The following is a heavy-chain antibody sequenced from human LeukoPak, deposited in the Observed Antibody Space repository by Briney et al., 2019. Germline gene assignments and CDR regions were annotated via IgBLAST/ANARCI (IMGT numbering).Heavy chain of an antibody. CDR2: ISYDGSNK. CDR3: AKMTTVTTESY. Sequence: GGSLRLSCAASGFTFSSYGMHWVRQAPGKGLEWVAVISYDGSNKYYADSVKGRFTISRDNSKNTLYLQMNSLRAEDTAVYYCAKMTTVTTESYWGQGNLVTVSS. CDR1: GFTFSSYG. J-gene: IGHJ4*02. D-gene: IGHD4-17*01. V-gene: IGHV3-30*18.